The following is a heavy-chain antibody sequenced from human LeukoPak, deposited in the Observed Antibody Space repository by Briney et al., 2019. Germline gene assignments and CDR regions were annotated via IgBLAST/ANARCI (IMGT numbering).Heavy chain of an antibody. Sequence: PSETLSLTCTVSGGSISSYYWSWVRQPPGKGLEWIGYIYYSGSTDYNPSLKSRVTISVDTSKNQFSLNLNSVTAADTAVYYCARGPGENSYIYDYWGQGTLVTVSS. CDR2: IYYSGST. V-gene: IGHV4-59*01. CDR3: ARGPGENSYIYDY. CDR1: GGSISSYY. D-gene: IGHD2-21*01. J-gene: IGHJ4*02.